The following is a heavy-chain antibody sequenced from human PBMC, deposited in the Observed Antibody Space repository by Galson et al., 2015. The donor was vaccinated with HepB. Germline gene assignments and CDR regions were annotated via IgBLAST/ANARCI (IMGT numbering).Heavy chain of an antibody. CDR1: GYTFTSYA. Sequence: SVKVSCKASGYTFTSYAMNWVRQAPGQGLEWMGWINTNTGNPTYAQGFTGRFVFSLDTSVSTAYLQISSLKAEDTAVYYCARGYYYGSGSFFPYYYYGMDVWGQGTTVTVSS. V-gene: IGHV7-4-1*02. CDR2: INTNTGNP. D-gene: IGHD3-10*01. J-gene: IGHJ6*02. CDR3: ARGYYYGSGSFFPYYYYGMDV.